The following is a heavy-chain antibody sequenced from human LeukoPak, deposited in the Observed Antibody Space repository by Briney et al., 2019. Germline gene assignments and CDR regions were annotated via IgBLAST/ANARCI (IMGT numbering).Heavy chain of an antibody. D-gene: IGHD5-18*01. CDR2: ISGSGGST. Sequence: GGSLRLSCAASGFTFSSYAMSWVRQAPGKGLEWVSAISGSGGSTYYADSVKGRFTISRDNSKNTLYLQMNSLRAEDTAAYYCAKAGYSYGYLHYYMDVWGKGTTVTVSS. CDR1: GFTFSSYA. CDR3: AKAGYSYGYLHYYMDV. J-gene: IGHJ6*03. V-gene: IGHV3-23*01.